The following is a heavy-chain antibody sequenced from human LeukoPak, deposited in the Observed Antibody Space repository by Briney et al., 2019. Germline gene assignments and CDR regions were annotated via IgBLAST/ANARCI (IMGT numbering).Heavy chain of an antibody. CDR1: GYSFTSYW. V-gene: IGHV5-51*01. D-gene: IGHD5-18*01. CDR3: AREEYSYGYGGEYFQH. Sequence: GESLKISCKGSGYSFTSYWIGWVRQMPGKGLEWMGIIYPGDSDTRYSPSFQGQVTISADKYISTAYLQWSSLKASDTAMYYCAREEYSYGYGGEYFQHWGQGTLVTVSS. J-gene: IGHJ1*01. CDR2: IYPGDSDT.